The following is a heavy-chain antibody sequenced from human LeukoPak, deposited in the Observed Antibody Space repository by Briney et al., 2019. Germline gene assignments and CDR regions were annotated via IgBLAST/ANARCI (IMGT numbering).Heavy chain of an antibody. CDR2: IYVDGRT. V-gene: IGHV3-53*01. J-gene: IGHJ4*02. D-gene: IGHD4-23*01. CDR1: GFIVSTTY. Sequence: GGSLRLSCAASGFIVSTTYMSWVRQAPGKGLEWVSLIYVDGRTYYADSVKGRFTISRDNSKNTLYLQVSSLRAEDTAVYYCARRGDGGRSFDYWGQGTLVTVSS. CDR3: ARRGDGGRSFDY.